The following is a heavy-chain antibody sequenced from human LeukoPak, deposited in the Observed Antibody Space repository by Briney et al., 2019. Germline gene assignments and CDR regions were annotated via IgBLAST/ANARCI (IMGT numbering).Heavy chain of an antibody. CDR3: ARGPQGGTTWFLKDYYYFDY. CDR2: IIPIFGTA. CDR1: GGTFSSYA. D-gene: IGHD1-1*01. V-gene: IGHV1-69*13. J-gene: IGHJ4*02. Sequence: SVKVSCKASGGTFSSYAISGVRQAPGQGLEWMGGIIPIFGTANYAQKFQGRVTITADESTSTAYMELSSLRSEDTAVYYCARGPQGGTTWFLKDYYYFDYWGQGTLVTVSS.